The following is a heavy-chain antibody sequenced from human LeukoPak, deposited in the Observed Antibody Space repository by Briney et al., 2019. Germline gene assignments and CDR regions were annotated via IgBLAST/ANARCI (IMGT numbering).Heavy chain of an antibody. CDR1: GFTFSRYG. CDR2: ISYDGGIK. V-gene: IGHV3-30*03. CDR3: ARQTTYYDFWSGYYTGLVPDY. Sequence: PGGSLRLSCAASGFTFSRYGIHWVRQAPGKGLEWVAVISYDGGIKYYADSVKGRFTISRDNSKNTLYLEMNSLGAEDTAVYYCARQTTYYDFWSGYYTGLVPDYWGQGTLVTVSS. J-gene: IGHJ4*02. D-gene: IGHD3-3*01.